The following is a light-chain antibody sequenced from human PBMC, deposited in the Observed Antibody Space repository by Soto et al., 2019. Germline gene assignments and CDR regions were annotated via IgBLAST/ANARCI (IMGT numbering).Light chain of an antibody. CDR2: YVD. V-gene: IGLV2-14*03. CDR3: CSYADGSIYF. J-gene: IGLJ1*01. Sequence: QSALTHPASVSWSPGQSITISCTGTSRDVGAYDYVSWYLQYPDKAPQLLIYYVDHRPSGVSSRFSGSKSGNTASLTISGLQAEDEGDYYCCSYADGSIYFFGTGTKVTVL. CDR1: SRDVGAYDY.